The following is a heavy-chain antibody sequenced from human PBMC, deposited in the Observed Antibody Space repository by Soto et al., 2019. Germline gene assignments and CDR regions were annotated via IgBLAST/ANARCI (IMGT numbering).Heavy chain of an antibody. Sequence: QVQLVQSGAEVKKPGASVKVSCKASGYTFTSYGISWVRQAPGQGLEWMGWISAYNGNTNYAQKLQGRVTMTTDTSTXTAXXXXXXLXXDXXXXYYCARVGFMEGWFDPWGQGTLVTVSS. J-gene: IGHJ5*02. D-gene: IGHD3-10*01. CDR2: ISAYNGNT. CDR3: ARVGFMEGWFDP. V-gene: IGHV1-18*01. CDR1: GYTFTSYG.